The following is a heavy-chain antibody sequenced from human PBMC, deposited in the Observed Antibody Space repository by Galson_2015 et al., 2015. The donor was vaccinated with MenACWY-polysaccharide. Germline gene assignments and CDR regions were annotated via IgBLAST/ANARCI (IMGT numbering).Heavy chain of an antibody. Sequence: ETLSLTCTVSGGSVSSDTYYWRWLRQPPGKGLEWIGYMSYSGRANYNPSLKSRVTISLDTSKNQFSLSLTSVTAADTAMYYCEREPTHSGSFGWFDPWGQGTLVTVSP. J-gene: IGHJ5*02. CDR2: MSYSGRA. CDR3: EREPTHSGSFGWFDP. V-gene: IGHV4-61*01. D-gene: IGHD1-26*01. CDR1: GGSVSSDTYY.